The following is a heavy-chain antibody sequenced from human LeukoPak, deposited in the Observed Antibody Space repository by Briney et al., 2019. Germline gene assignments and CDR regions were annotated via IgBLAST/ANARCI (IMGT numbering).Heavy chain of an antibody. V-gene: IGHV4-4*07. Sequence: SETLSLTCTVSGGSFGSYYWSWIRQPAGKGLEWIGRIYTSGSTNYNPSLKSRVTMSVDTSKNQFSLKLSSVTAADTAVYYCARVEWSGHIDYWGQGTLVTVSS. D-gene: IGHD3-3*01. CDR1: GGSFGSYY. J-gene: IGHJ4*02. CDR2: IYTSGST. CDR3: ARVEWSGHIDY.